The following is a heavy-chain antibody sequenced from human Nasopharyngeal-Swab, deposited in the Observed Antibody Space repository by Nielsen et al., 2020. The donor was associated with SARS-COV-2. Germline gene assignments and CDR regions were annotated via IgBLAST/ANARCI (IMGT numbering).Heavy chain of an antibody. J-gene: IGHJ6*02. V-gene: IGHV3-30-3*01. D-gene: IGHD1-7*01. CDR1: GFTFSSYA. Sequence: GGSLRLSCAASGFTFSSYAMHWVRQAPGKGLEWVAVISYDGSNKYYADSVKGRFTISRDNAKNSLYLQMNSLRAEDTAVYYCAREGYNWNSGSPYGMDVWGQGTTVTVSS. CDR3: AREGYNWNSGSPYGMDV. CDR2: ISYDGSNK.